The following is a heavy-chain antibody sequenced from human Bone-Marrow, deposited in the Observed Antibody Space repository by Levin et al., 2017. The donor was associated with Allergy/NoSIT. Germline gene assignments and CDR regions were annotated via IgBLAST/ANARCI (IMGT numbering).Heavy chain of an antibody. CDR1: GFSITSAYY. D-gene: IGHD2-8*02. CDR3: LTRPPTGDPDF. V-gene: IGHV4-38-2*01. J-gene: IGHJ4*02. Sequence: SQTLSLTCDVSGFSITSAYYWAWVRQSPGKGLEWIGTLFQSGSTSFNPSFKSRVTITLLPSQSQLSLNLTSVTAADTALYFCLTRPPTGDPDFWGQGILITVSS. CDR2: LFQSGST.